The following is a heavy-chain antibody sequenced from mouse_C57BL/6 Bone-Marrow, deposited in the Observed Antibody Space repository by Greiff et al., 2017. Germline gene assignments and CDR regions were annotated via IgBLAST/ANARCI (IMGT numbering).Heavy chain of an antibody. CDR3: ARRGVVATPYWYFDV. Sequence: EVKLMESGGDLVKPGGSLKLSCAASGFTFSSYGMSWVRQTPDKRLEWVATISSGGSYTYYPDSVKGRFTISRDNAKNTLYLQMSSLKSEDTDMYYCARRGVVATPYWYFDVWGTGTTVTVSS. V-gene: IGHV5-6*02. D-gene: IGHD1-1*01. J-gene: IGHJ1*03. CDR2: ISSGGSYT. CDR1: GFTFSSYG.